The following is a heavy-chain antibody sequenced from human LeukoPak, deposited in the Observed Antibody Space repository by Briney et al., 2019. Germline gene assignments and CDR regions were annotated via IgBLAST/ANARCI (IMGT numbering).Heavy chain of an antibody. CDR3: ASTVLAAAGDLIDY. CDR2: INHSGST. D-gene: IGHD6-13*01. CDR1: GGSFSGYY. J-gene: IGHJ4*02. V-gene: IGHV4-34*01. Sequence: SGTLSLTCVVYGGSFSGYYWSWIRQPPGKGLEWIGEINHSGSTNYNPSLKSRVAISVDTSKNQFSLKLSSVTAADTAVYYCASTVLAAAGDLIDYWGQGTLVTVS.